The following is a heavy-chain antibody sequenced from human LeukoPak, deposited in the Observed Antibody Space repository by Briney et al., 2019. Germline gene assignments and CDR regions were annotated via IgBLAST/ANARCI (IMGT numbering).Heavy chain of an antibody. CDR1: AFTFSSYA. Sequence: PGGSLRLSCAASAFTFSSYAMSWVRQAPGKWLEWVSAISGSGSSTYYADSVKGRFTISRDNSKNTLYLQMNSLRAEDTAVYYCAKEDRTPSGSYYAWGQGTLVTVSS. CDR2: ISGSGSST. J-gene: IGHJ4*02. CDR3: AKEDRTPSGSYYA. V-gene: IGHV3-23*01. D-gene: IGHD1-26*01.